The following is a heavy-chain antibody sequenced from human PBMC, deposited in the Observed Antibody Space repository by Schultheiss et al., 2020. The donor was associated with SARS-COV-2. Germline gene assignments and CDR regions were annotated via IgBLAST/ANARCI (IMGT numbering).Heavy chain of an antibody. Sequence: SETLSLTCAVYGGSFSGYYWSWIRQPPGKGLEWIGYIYFSGSTNYNPSLKSRVTISVDTSKNQFSLKLSSVTAADTAVYYCARGGDYYDSSGYYTLFDYWGQGTLVTVSS. CDR2: IYFSGST. D-gene: IGHD3-22*01. J-gene: IGHJ4*02. V-gene: IGHV4-59*01. CDR1: GGSFSGYY. CDR3: ARGGDYYDSSGYYTLFDY.